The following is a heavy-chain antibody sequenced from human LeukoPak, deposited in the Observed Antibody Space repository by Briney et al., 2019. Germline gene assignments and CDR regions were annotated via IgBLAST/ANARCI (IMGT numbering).Heavy chain of an antibody. CDR1: GFTFSSYA. V-gene: IGHV4-39*07. CDR2: MYYRGST. D-gene: IGHD1-1*01. CDR3: ARDAGHQLSRRNYYAMDV. J-gene: IGHJ6*02. Sequence: PGGSLRLSCAASGFTFSSYAMSWVRQPPGKGLEWIGSMYYRGSTYYNPSLKSRVTISVDTSKNQFSLKLSSVTAADTAVYYCARDAGHQLSRRNYYAMDVWGQGTTVTVSS.